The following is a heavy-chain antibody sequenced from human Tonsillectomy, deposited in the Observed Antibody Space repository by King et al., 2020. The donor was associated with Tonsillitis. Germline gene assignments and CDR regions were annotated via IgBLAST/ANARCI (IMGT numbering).Heavy chain of an antibody. CDR1: GFTFSSYA. D-gene: IGHD1-26*01. J-gene: IGHJ4*02. CDR2: ISYDGSNK. V-gene: IGHV3-30*04. CDR3: AREGISGSYMGTDY. Sequence: VQLVESGGGVVQPGRSLRLSCAASGFTFSSYAMHWVRQAPGKGLEWVAVISYDGSNKNYADSVKGRFTISRDNSKNTLSLQMNSLRAEDTAVYYCAREGISGSYMGTDYWGKGTLVTVSS.